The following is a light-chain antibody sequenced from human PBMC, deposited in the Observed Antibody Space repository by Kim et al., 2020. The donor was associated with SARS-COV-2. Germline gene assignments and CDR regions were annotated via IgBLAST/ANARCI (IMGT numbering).Light chain of an antibody. CDR1: HNVDIN. V-gene: IGKV3-11*01. CDR2: DAA. CDR3: QQSGSWPPALT. J-gene: IGKJ4*01. Sequence: PGESATLSGRASHNVDINLAWYQQTPGQPPRLLIYDAAIRAAGIPDRFSGSGSGTDFTLTIGSLAPEDFAVYYCQQSGSWPPALTFGGGTKVDIK.